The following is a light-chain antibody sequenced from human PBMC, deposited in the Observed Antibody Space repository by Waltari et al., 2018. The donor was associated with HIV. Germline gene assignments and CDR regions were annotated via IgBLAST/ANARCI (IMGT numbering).Light chain of an antibody. Sequence: SYELTQPPSVSVSPGQTARITCSGDALPNQYAYWYKQKTGQAPVLVIYKDNERPSGIPERISGSSSGTTVTLTISGVQAEDEADYYCQSADSSGTVVFGGGTKLTVL. CDR3: QSADSSGTVV. CDR1: ALPNQY. V-gene: IGLV3-25*03. J-gene: IGLJ2*01. CDR2: KDN.